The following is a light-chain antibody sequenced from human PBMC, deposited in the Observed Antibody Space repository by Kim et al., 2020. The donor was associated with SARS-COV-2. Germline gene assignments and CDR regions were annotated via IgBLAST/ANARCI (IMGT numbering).Light chain of an antibody. V-gene: IGLV2-8*01. Sequence: QSALTQPPSASGSPGQSVAISCTGTSSYVGGYNYVSWYQQHPGKAPKLIIYEVNQRPSGVPDRFSGSKSGNTASLTVSGLQAEDEADYYCSSFAGSNYVFGTGTKVTVL. CDR3: SSFAGSNYV. CDR2: EVN. J-gene: IGLJ1*01. CDR1: SSYVGGYNY.